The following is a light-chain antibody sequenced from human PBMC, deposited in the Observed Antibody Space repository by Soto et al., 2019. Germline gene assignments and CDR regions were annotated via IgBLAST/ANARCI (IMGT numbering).Light chain of an antibody. Sequence: EIVLTQSPGTLSLSPGERATLSCRASQSVTSSYLTWYQQKPGQAPRRLIYGASSRAAGIPDRFSGSGSGTDFTLTINRLEPEDFAVYYCQQYGTSLSWTFGQGTKVEI. CDR1: QSVTSSY. J-gene: IGKJ1*01. V-gene: IGKV3-20*01. CDR2: GAS. CDR3: QQYGTSLSWT.